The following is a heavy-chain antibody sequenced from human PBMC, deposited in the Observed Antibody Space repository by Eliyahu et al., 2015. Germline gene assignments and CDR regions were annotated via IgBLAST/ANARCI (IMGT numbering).Heavy chain of an antibody. J-gene: IGHJ4*02. V-gene: IGHV4-34*01. Sequence: QVQLQQWGAGLLKPSETLSLTCAVYGGSFSGYYXSWIRQPPGKGXEWIGEINHSGSTNYNPSLKSRVTISVDTSKNQFSLKLSSVTAADTAVYYCARGGDYDILTGKTRGFDYWGQGTLVTVSS. CDR2: INHSGST. CDR1: GGSFSGYY. D-gene: IGHD3-9*01. CDR3: ARGGDYDILTGKTRGFDY.